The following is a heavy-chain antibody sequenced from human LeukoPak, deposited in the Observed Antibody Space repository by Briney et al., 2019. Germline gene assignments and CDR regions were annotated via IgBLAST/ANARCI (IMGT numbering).Heavy chain of an antibody. CDR2: INPNSGGT. Sequence: ASVKVSCKASGYTFTGYYMHWVRQAPGQGLEWMGWINPNSGGTNYAQKFQGRVTMTRDTSISTAYMELSRLRSDDTAVYYCARGEGYCSSTSCHNWFDPWGQGTLVTVSS. CDR3: ARGEGYCSSTSCHNWFDP. V-gene: IGHV1-2*02. CDR1: GYTFTGYY. D-gene: IGHD2-2*01. J-gene: IGHJ5*02.